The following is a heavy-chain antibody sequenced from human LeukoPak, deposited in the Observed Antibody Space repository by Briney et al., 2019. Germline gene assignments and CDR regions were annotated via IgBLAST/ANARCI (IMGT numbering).Heavy chain of an antibody. Sequence: GGSLRLSCAVSVFTFSSYSMKWVRPAPGRGLEWVSYLSSSSSTIYYADSVKGRFTISRDNAKNSLYLQMNSLRDEDTAVYYCARARVRYCSGGSCYDAFDIWGQGTMVTASS. CDR3: ARARVRYCSGGSCYDAFDI. CDR2: LSSSSSTI. D-gene: IGHD2-15*01. J-gene: IGHJ3*02. CDR1: VFTFSSYS. V-gene: IGHV3-48*02.